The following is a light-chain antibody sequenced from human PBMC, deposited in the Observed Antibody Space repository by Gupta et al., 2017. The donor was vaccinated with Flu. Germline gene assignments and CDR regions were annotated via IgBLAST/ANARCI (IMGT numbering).Light chain of an antibody. CDR1: SLRSFY. J-gene: IGLJ2*01. CDR3: SSWDNSGDHMSKDYHGL. V-gene: IGLV3-19*02. CDR2: GRN. Sequence: TCQGDSLRSFYASWYHQKPGQDPVPVIDGRNMRPSGTPDRFSGSNSGNSASLTINGAPAEDEADYDGSSWDNSGDHMSKDYHGLFGGGTKLTVL.